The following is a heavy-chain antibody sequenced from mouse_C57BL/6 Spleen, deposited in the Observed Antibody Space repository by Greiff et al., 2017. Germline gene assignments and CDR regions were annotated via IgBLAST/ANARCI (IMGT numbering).Heavy chain of an antibody. Sequence: VQLQQSGAELVRPGASVTLSCKASGYTFTDYEMHWVKQTPVHGLEWIGAIDPETGGTAYNQKFTGKAILTADKSSSTAYMELRSLTSEDSAVYYCTGGSSGFDYWGQGTTLTVSS. CDR1: GYTFTDYE. J-gene: IGHJ2*01. CDR2: IDPETGGT. CDR3: TGGSSGFDY. V-gene: IGHV1-15*01. D-gene: IGHD1-1*01.